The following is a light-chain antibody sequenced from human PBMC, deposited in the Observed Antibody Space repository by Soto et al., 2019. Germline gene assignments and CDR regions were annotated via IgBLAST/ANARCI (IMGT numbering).Light chain of an antibody. J-gene: IGKJ4*01. V-gene: IGKV1-9*01. Sequence: DIQLTQSPSVLSASVGDTCTITCRASQALSNYLAWYQQKPGKAPDLLIYSASTLQSGVPSRFSGSGSETEFSLTIRALQPEDFATYYCQQLSRYPLTFGGGTKVDIK. CDR2: SAS. CDR1: QALSNY. CDR3: QQLSRYPLT.